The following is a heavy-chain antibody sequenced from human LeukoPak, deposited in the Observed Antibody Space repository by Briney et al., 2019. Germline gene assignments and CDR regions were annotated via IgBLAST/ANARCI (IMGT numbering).Heavy chain of an antibody. CDR1: GYTFTSYA. Sequence: ASVKVSCKASGYTFTSYAMHWVRQAPGQRLEWMGWINAGNGNTKYSQKFQGRVTITRDTSASTAYMGLSSLRSEDTAVYYCARSPLGPAATNWFDPWGQGTLVTVFS. CDR3: ARSPLGPAATNWFDP. D-gene: IGHD2-2*01. CDR2: INAGNGNT. J-gene: IGHJ5*02. V-gene: IGHV1-3*01.